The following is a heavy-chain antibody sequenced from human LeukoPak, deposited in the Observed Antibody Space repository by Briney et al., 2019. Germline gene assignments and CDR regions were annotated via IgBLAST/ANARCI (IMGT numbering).Heavy chain of an antibody. CDR2: IYYSGST. D-gene: IGHD3-9*01. V-gene: IGHV4-31*03. CDR1: GGSISSGGYY. Sequence: KSSETLSLTCTVSGGSISSGGYYWSWIRQHPGKGLEWIGYIYYSGSTYYNPSLKSRVTISVDTSKNQFSLKPSSVTAADTAVYYCARGDFDWLLSLWDAFDIWGQGTMVTVSS. CDR3: ARGDFDWLLSLWDAFDI. J-gene: IGHJ3*02.